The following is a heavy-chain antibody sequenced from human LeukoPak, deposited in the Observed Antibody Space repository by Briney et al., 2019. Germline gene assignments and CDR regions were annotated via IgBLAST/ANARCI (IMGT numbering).Heavy chain of an antibody. CDR3: ARLSAL. CDR1: GYTFSDYY. CDR2: INPKNGDT. Sequence: ASVKVSCKTSGYTFSDYYIHWIRQAPGQGLESMGWINPKNGDTKYAQRSQGRLTITMDTSINTVYMELRSLRSDDTAVYYCARLSALWGQGTLVTVSS. V-gene: IGHV1-2*02. J-gene: IGHJ4*02.